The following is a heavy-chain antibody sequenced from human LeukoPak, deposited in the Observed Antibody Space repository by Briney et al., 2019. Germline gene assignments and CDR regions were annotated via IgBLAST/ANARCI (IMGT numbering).Heavy chain of an antibody. CDR1: GFTVSSNY. V-gene: IGHV3-53*01. CDR3: ARQSRRTYYDFWSGYRNWFDP. D-gene: IGHD3-3*01. CDR2: IYSGGST. Sequence: PGGSLRLSCAASGFTVSSNYMSWVRQAPGKGLEWVSVIYSGGSTYYADSVKGRFTISRDNSKNTLYLQMNSLRAEDTAVYYCARQSRRTYYDFWSGYRNWFDPWGQGTLVTVSS. J-gene: IGHJ5*02.